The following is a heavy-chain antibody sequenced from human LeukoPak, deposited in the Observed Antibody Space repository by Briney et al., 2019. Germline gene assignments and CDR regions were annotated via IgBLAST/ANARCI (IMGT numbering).Heavy chain of an antibody. CDR2: INHDGSEK. Sequence: GGSLRLSCAASGFAFSNSWMTWVRQAPGKGLEWVANINHDGSEKYYVDSMKGRFTISRDNVKNSLYLQVNSLRAEDTAVYYCARDSGHGGIFDYWGQGTQVTVSS. J-gene: IGHJ4*02. CDR3: ARDSGHGGIFDY. V-gene: IGHV3-7*01. D-gene: IGHD3-16*01. CDR1: GFAFSNSW.